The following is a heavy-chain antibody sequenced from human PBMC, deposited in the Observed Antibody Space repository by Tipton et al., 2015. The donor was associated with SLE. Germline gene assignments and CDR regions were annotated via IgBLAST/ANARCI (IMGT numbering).Heavy chain of an antibody. V-gene: IGHV4-38-2*02. J-gene: IGHJ4*02. CDR3: ARSWSGRREFDY. Sequence: TLSLTCIVSDDSVSSAYYRAWIRQPPGKGLQWIACIYRTGTTYVNPSLKSRVSMSMDTSNNRFSLTMTSLTVADTAVYYCARSWSGRREFDYWGPGTLVTVSS. CDR2: IYRTGTT. D-gene: IGHD1-26*01. CDR1: DDSVSSAYY.